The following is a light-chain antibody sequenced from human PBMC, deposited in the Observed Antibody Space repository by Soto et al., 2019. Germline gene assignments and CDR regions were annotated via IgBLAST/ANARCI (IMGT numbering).Light chain of an antibody. CDR3: QQYSDWPWT. J-gene: IGKJ1*01. Sequence: EIVMTQSPATLSVSPGERATLSCRASQSIGSSLAWYRQKPGQAPRLLIFGASTRATGIAARLSGSGSGTAFTLTISSLQSEDFAVYYCQQYSDWPWTFGRGTKVEI. CDR1: QSIGSS. CDR2: GAS. V-gene: IGKV3-15*01.